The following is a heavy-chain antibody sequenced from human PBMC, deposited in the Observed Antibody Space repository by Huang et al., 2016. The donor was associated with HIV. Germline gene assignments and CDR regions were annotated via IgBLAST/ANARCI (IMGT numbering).Heavy chain of an antibody. V-gene: IGHV3-21*01. D-gene: IGHD6-13*01. CDR1: GFSLDSYN. CDR3: ARDRGQQLSPFDS. CDR2: ISPSSIFI. J-gene: IGHJ4*02. Sequence: EVQLVESGGGLVKPGGSLRLSCAASGFSLDSYNMYWVRQTPGKGLQSVSSISPSSIFIDYADSVKGRFSISRDNAKNSLYLQMNNLRGEDTAVYYCARDRGQQLSPFDSWGQGTLVTVSS.